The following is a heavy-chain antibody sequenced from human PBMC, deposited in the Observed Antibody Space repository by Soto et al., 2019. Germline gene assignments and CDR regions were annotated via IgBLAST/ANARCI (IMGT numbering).Heavy chain of an antibody. J-gene: IGHJ6*02. CDR1: GFTFSNAL. CDR2: IKSKTDGGTT. Sequence: GGSLRLSCAASGFTFSNALMSWVRQSPGKGLEWVGRIKSKTDGGTTDYAAPVKGRFTISRDDSKNTLYLQMNSLKTEDTAVYYCTTVSGRIWFGESLPPYYGMDVWGQGTTVTVSS. D-gene: IGHD3-10*01. V-gene: IGHV3-15*01. CDR3: TTVSGRIWFGESLPPYYGMDV.